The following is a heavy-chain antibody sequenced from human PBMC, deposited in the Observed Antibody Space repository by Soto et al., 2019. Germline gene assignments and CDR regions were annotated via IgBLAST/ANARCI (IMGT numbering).Heavy chain of an antibody. CDR2: ISGSGGST. J-gene: IGHJ6*02. CDR1: GFTFSTYA. Sequence: PRGSLRLSCAASGFTFSTYAMSWVRQAPGKGLEWVSSISGSGGSTYYADSVKGRFTISRDNSKNTLYLQMNSLRAEDTAVYYCAKYPSGISSSSNYGMDVWGQGTTVTVSS. V-gene: IGHV3-23*01. CDR3: AKYPSGISSSSNYGMDV. D-gene: IGHD6-6*01.